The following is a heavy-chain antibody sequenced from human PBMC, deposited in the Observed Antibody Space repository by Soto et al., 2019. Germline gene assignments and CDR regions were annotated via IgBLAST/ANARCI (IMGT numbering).Heavy chain of an antibody. CDR1: GDTFTDYY. CDR3: ARGGSFLLSTFDP. CDR2: INPDSGDT. D-gene: IGHD3-3*01. V-gene: IGHV1-2*02. J-gene: IGHJ5*02. Sequence: ASVKVSCKASGDTFTDYYIYWVRQAPGQGLEWMGWINPDSGDTTYAQNFQGRVTMTRDTSISTAFMELTRLRSDDTAIYYCARGGSFLLSTFDPWGQGTLVTVSS.